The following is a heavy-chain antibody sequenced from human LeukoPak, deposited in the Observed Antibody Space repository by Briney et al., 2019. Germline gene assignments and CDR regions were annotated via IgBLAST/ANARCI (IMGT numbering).Heavy chain of an antibody. CDR1: GGSISSHY. D-gene: IGHD2-2*01. CDR3: ARGHCSSTSCSRNWFDP. J-gene: IGHJ5*02. V-gene: IGHV4-59*11. CDR2: IYYSGST. Sequence: PSETLSPTCTVSGGSISSHYWSWIRQPPGKGLEWIGYIYYSGSTNYNPSLKSRVTISVDTSKNQFSLKLSSVTAADTAVYYCARGHCSSTSCSRNWFDPWGQGTLVTVSS.